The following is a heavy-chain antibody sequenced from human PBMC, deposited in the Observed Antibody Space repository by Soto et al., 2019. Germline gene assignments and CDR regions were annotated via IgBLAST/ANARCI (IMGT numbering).Heavy chain of an antibody. CDR3: ARDLWGYCGTDCYPLDV. V-gene: IGHV4-59*01. J-gene: IGHJ6*02. CDR1: GGSISGYY. Sequence: SETLSLTCTVSGGSISGYYWSWIRQPPGKGLEWIGYMYNTGSTVYNPSFKSRVTISVDTSKNQFSLKLNSVTAADTAVFYCARDLWGYCGTDCYPLDVWGQGTTVT. D-gene: IGHD2-21*02. CDR2: MYNTGST.